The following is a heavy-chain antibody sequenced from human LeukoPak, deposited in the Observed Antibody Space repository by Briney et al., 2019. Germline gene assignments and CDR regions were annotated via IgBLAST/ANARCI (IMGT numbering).Heavy chain of an antibody. CDR2: ISYDGSNK. D-gene: IGHD6-13*01. CDR3: AKDQYSSSWYSDY. Sequence: GGSLRLSCAASGFTFSSYAMHWVRQAPGKGLEWVAVISYDGSNKYYADSVKGRFTISRDNSKNTLYLQMNSLRAEDTAVYYCAKDQYSSSWYSDYWGQGTLVTVS. CDR1: GFTFSSYA. J-gene: IGHJ4*02. V-gene: IGHV3-30*04.